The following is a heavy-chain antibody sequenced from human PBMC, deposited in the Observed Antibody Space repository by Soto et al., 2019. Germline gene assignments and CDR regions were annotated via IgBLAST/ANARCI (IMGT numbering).Heavy chain of an antibody. J-gene: IGHJ4*02. CDR2: ISYDGSNK. Sequence: LRLSCAASGFTFSSYAMHWVRQAPGKGLEWVAVISYDGSNKYYADSVKGRFTISRDNSKNTLYLQMNSLRAEDTAVYYCARDSPLRYFGWSGNENDYWGQGTLVTVSS. CDR3: ARDSPLRYFGWSGNENDY. V-gene: IGHV3-30-3*01. CDR1: GFTFSSYA. D-gene: IGHD3-9*01.